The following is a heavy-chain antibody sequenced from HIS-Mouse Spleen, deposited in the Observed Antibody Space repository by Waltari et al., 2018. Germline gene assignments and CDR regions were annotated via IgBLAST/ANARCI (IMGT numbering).Heavy chain of an antibody. CDR3: AKDRGSPLYFDY. J-gene: IGHJ4*02. Sequence: QVQLVESGGGVVQPGRSRRLSCAASGFTFSSYGRHWVRQAPGKGLVWVAVISDDGRNKYHAGSVKGRFTISRANSKNTLYLQMNSLRAEDTAVYYCAKDRGSPLYFDYWGQGTLVTVSS. CDR2: ISDDGRNK. D-gene: IGHD1-26*01. V-gene: IGHV3-30*18. CDR1: GFTFSSYG.